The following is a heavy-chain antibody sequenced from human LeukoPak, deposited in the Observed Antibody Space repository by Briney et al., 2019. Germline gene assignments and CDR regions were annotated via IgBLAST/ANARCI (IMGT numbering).Heavy chain of an antibody. V-gene: IGHV3-23*01. Sequence: AGGSLRLSCAASGFTFSSYAMGWVRQAPGKGLEWLSGISGSGISTYYADSVKGRFTISRDNSKNTLYLQMNSLRAEDTAVYHCAKELVVTAIRFDYWGQGTLVTVSS. CDR3: AKELVVTAIRFDY. J-gene: IGHJ4*02. CDR1: GFTFSSYA. D-gene: IGHD2-21*02. CDR2: ISGSGIST.